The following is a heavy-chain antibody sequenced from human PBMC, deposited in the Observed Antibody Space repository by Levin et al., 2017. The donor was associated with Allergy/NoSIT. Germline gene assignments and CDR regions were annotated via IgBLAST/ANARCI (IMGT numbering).Heavy chain of an antibody. CDR1: GYTFTSYY. CDR3: ARDLRRIVGATTGIDY. Sequence: ASVKVSCKASGYTFTSYYMHWVRQAPGQGLEWMGIINPSGGSTSYAQKFQGRVTMTRDTSTSTVYMELSSLRSEDTAVYYCARDLRRIVGATTGIDYWGQGTLVTVSS. CDR2: INPSGGST. D-gene: IGHD1-26*01. J-gene: IGHJ4*02. V-gene: IGHV1-46*01.